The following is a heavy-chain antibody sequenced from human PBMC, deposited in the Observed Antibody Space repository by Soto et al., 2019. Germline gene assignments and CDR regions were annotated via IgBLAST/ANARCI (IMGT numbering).Heavy chain of an antibody. CDR1: EFTFSNYA. V-gene: IGHV3-23*01. D-gene: IGHD3-22*01. J-gene: IGHJ4*02. CDR3: AKNPGDYYDSTGYHFDY. Sequence: EVPLLESGGGLVQPGGSLRLSCAASEFTFSNYAMSWVRQAPGKGLEWVSAISYGGGTTYYADSVKGRFTISRDNSKNTLYLQMNSPRAEDTAVYYCAKNPGDYYDSTGYHFDYWGQGTLVTVSS. CDR2: ISYGGGTT.